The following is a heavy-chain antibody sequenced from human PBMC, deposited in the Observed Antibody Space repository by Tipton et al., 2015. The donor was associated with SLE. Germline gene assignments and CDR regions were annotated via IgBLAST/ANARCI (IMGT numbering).Heavy chain of an antibody. CDR2: IYYSGST. CDR1: GGSLSSGGYY. J-gene: IGHJ5*02. CDR3: ARGPTPVDP. Sequence: TLSLTCTVSGGSLSSGGYYWSWIRQYPEKGLEWIGYIYYSGSTLYNPSLKSRVTISVDTSKNQFSLKLNSITAADTAVYYCARGPTPVDPWGQGTLVIVSS. V-gene: IGHV4-31*03.